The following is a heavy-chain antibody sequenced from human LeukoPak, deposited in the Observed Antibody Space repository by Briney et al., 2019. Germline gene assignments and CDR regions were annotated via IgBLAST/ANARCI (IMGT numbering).Heavy chain of an antibody. J-gene: IGHJ4*02. CDR3: ARLGITGTTRYFDY. V-gene: IGHV3-21*01. Sequence: GGSLGLPCAASGFTFSSYSMNWVRQAPGKGLEWVSSISSSSSYIYYADSVKGRFTISRDNAKNSLYLQMNSLRAEDTAVYYCARLGITGTTRYFDYWGQGTLVTVSS. D-gene: IGHD1-7*01. CDR1: GFTFSSYS. CDR2: ISSSSSYI.